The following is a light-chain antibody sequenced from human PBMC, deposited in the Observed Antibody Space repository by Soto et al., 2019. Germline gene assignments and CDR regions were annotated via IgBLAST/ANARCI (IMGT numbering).Light chain of an antibody. J-gene: IGKJ1*01. CDR1: QDIRND. V-gene: IGKV1-6*01. CDR3: IQDFNYPRT. CDR2: AAS. Sequence: AIQMTQSPSFLSASVGDRVIITCRASQDIRNDLGWYQHKPGKAHKVLISAASNLQSGVQSRFSGSGSGTEFTLTIKSLQPEDFATYYCIQDFNYPRTFGQGTKVDIK.